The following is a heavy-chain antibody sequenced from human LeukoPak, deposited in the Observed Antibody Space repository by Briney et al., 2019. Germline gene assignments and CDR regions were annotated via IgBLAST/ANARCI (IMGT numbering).Heavy chain of an antibody. Sequence: SGGSLRLSCAASGFTFSSYWMHWVRQAPGKGLVWVSRINSDGSSTSYADSVEGRFTISRDNAKNTLYLQMNSLRAEDTAVYYCARDPPGAYCSGGSCYSEHYFDYWGQGTLVTVSS. V-gene: IGHV3-74*01. CDR2: INSDGSST. D-gene: IGHD2-15*01. CDR1: GFTFSSYW. J-gene: IGHJ4*02. CDR3: ARDPPGAYCSGGSCYSEHYFDY.